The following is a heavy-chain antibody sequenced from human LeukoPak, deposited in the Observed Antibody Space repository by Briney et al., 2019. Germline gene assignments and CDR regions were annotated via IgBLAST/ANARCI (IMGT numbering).Heavy chain of an antibody. CDR1: GGTFSSYT. V-gene: IGHV1-69*02. CDR2: IIPILGIA. D-gene: IGHD6-13*01. CDR3: ARAPRIAAAGQGAFDY. Sequence: ASVKVSCKASGGTFSSYTISWVRQAPGQGLEWMGRIIPILGIANYAQKFQGRVTITADKSTSTAYMELSSLRSEDTAVYYCARAPRIAAAGQGAFDYWGQGTLVTVSS. J-gene: IGHJ4*02.